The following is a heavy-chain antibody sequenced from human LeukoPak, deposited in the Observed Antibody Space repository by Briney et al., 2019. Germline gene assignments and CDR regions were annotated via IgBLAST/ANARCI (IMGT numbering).Heavy chain of an antibody. CDR2: IHPTSGAT. CDR3: AALGGSYLYYFDY. Sequence: ASVKVSCKAAGYTFTVYYVHWVRHGPGQGLGWVECIHPTSGATNYAQKFKGRVTMTRDPSISTAYMELTRLRSDDTAVYYCAALGGSYLYYFDYWGQGTLVTVSS. CDR1: GYTFTVYY. V-gene: IGHV1-2*02. D-gene: IGHD1-26*01. J-gene: IGHJ4*02.